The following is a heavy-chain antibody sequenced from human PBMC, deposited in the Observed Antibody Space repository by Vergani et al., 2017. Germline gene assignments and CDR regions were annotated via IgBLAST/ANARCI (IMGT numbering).Heavy chain of an antibody. V-gene: IGHV5-51*03. CDR3: AGLVGFSAVCCGGPCWFDP. J-gene: IGHJ5*02. CDR2: IYPGDSDT. CDR1: GYSFTSYW. Sequence: EVQLVQSGAEVKKPGESLKISCKGSGYSFTSYWIGWVRQMPGKGLGWMGIIYPGDSDTRYSPSFQGQATISADKSISTAYLLWSSLKASDTAMYYCAGLVGFSAVCCGGPCWFDPWGQGTLVTVSS. D-gene: IGHD3-10*01.